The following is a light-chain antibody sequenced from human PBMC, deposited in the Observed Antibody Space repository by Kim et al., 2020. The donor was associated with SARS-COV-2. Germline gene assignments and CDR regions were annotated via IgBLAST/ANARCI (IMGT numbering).Light chain of an antibody. J-gene: IGKJ4*01. CDR2: DAS. CDR1: QSVSSY. Sequence: EIVLTQSPATLSLSPGERATLSCRASQSVSSYLAWYQQKPAQAPRLLIYDASKRATGIPARFSASGSETDFTLTIISLEPEDFAVYYCQQRSNWPLTFGGGTKVDIK. CDR3: QQRSNWPLT. V-gene: IGKV3-11*01.